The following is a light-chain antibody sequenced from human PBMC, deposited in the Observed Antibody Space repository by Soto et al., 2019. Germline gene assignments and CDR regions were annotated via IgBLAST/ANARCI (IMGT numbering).Light chain of an antibody. J-gene: IGKJ2*01. CDR3: QQYNNWAYT. CDR1: QSVSSN. CDR2: GAS. V-gene: IGKV3-15*01. Sequence: EIVMTQSPATLSVSPGERATLSCRASQSVSSNLAWYQQKPGQAPRLLIYGASTRATGISARFSGSRSGTEFTLTISSLQSEDFAVYYCQQYNNWAYTFGQGTKLEIK.